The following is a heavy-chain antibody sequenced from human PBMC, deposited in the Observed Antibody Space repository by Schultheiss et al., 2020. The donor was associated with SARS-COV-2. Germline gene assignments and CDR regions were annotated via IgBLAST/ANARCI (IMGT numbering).Heavy chain of an antibody. V-gene: IGHV3-7*01. J-gene: IGHJ4*02. Sequence: GGSLRLSCVASGFTFSSYWMSWVRQSPGKGLEWVAHIRPDGSVESYVDSLKGRFSISRDNAKNSVHLQMNSLRDEDTAVYYCAKMSNNAAGNWGQGTLVTVSS. D-gene: IGHD5-24*01. CDR2: IRPDGSVE. CDR1: GFTFSSYW. CDR3: AKMSNNAAGN.